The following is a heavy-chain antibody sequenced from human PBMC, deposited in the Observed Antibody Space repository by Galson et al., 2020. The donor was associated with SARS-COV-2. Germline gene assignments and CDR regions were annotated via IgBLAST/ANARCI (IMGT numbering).Heavy chain of an antibody. D-gene: IGHD4-17*01. V-gene: IGHV4-30-2*01. CDR1: GTSISSGSYS. CDR3: ARLHYGEYAPEAFDI. CDR2: ISHSGGT. Sequence: SETLSLTCAVSGTSISSGSYSWNWIRQPPGKGLEWIGYISHSGGTYYNPSLKCRVTISGDRSKNQFSLRLSSVTAADTAVYYCARLHYGEYAPEAFDIWGPGTRVTVAS. J-gene: IGHJ3*02.